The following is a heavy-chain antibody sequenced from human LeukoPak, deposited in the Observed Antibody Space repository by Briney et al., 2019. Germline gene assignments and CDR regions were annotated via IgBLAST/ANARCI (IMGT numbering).Heavy chain of an antibody. CDR3: ARNVYDLRGQWLVPGFDY. CDR1: GFTFGSYE. D-gene: IGHD6-19*01. J-gene: IGHJ4*01. CDR2: IWTIISTT. Sequence: PGGALRLSCAASGFTFGSYEMNWVRQAPGKGLGGVSYIWTIISTTYYADSVKGRFTVSRDDANSSLYLKMSSLRAEDTAVYYCARNVYDLRGQWLVPGFDYWGHGTLVTVSS. V-gene: IGHV3-48*03.